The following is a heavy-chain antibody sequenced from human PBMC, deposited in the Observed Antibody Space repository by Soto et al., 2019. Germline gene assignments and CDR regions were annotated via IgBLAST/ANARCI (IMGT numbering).Heavy chain of an antibody. CDR2: IIPIFGTA. J-gene: IGHJ4*02. V-gene: IGHV1-69*13. D-gene: IGHD5-18*01. CDR1: GGTFSSYA. CDR3: ARTLGIHLWLPYFDY. Sequence: ASVKVSCKASGGTFSSYAISWVRQAPGQGLEWMGGIIPIFGTANYAQKFQGRVTITADESTSTAYMELSSLRSEDTAVYYCARTLGIHLWLPYFDYWGQGTLVTVSS.